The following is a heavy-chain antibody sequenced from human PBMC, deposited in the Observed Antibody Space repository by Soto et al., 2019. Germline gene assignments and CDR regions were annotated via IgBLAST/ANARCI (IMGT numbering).Heavy chain of an antibody. CDR1: GFTFSSYG. D-gene: IGHD6-19*01. V-gene: IGHV3-33*01. Sequence: GGSLRLSCAASGFTFSSYGMHWVRRAPGKGLEWVAVIWYDGSNKYYADSVKGRFTISRDNSKNTLYLQMNSLRDEDTAVYYCARDIGSGWYYFDYWGQGNMVTVSS. CDR3: ARDIGSGWYYFDY. CDR2: IWYDGSNK. J-gene: IGHJ4*02.